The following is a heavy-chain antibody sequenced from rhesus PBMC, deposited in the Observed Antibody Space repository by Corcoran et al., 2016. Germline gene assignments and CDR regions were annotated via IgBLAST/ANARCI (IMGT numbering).Heavy chain of an antibody. Sequence: QVTLKESGPALVKPTQTLTLTCTFSGFSIITRGMGVGWSRQPPGKALEWLALIYWDDDKYYNTSLKSRLTISKDTSKNQVVLTMTKMDPVDTATYYCARKGSSGWYYFDYWGQGVLVTVSS. J-gene: IGHJ4*01. CDR2: IYWDDDK. CDR3: ARKGSSGWYYFDY. CDR1: GFSIITRGMG. V-gene: IGHV2-174*01. D-gene: IGHD6-31*01.